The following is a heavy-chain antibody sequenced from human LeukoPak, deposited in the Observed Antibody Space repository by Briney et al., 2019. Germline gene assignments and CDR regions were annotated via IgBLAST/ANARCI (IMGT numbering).Heavy chain of an antibody. CDR2: IHSDGTTT. D-gene: IGHD4-23*01. CDR3: ARGARKGDDYGGFFDY. Sequence: AGGSLRLSCEASGFTFSSTWMHWVRQAPGKGPMWVSRIHSDGTTTIYADSVKGRFTISRDNSKNTLYLQMNSLRAEDTAVYYCARGARKGDDYGGFFDYWGQGTLVTVSS. V-gene: IGHV3-74*01. CDR1: GFTFSSTW. J-gene: IGHJ4*02.